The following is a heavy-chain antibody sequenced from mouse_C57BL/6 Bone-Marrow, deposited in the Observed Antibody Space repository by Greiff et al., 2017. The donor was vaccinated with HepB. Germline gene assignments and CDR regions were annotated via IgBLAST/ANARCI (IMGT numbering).Heavy chain of an antibody. J-gene: IGHJ3*01. V-gene: IGHV5-4*03. CDR3: ARANYYGFAY. CDR2: ISDGGSYT. Sequence: DVMLVESGGGLVKPGGSLKLSCAASGFTFSSYAMSWVRQTPEKRLEWVATISDGGSYTYYPDNVKGRFTISRDNAKNNLYLQMSHLKSEDTAMYYCARANYYGFAYWGQGTLVTVSA. CDR1: GFTFSSYA. D-gene: IGHD1-1*01.